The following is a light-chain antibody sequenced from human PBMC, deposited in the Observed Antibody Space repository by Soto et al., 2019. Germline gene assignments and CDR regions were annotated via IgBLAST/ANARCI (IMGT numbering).Light chain of an antibody. Sequence: EIVLTQSPATLSLSPGERATLSCRASQSVSSYLACDQQKPGQAPRLLIYDASNSATGIPARFSGSGSGTAFTLTISSLEPEDFAVYYCQQRRNWPTFGGGTKVEIK. CDR2: DAS. V-gene: IGKV3-11*01. CDR1: QSVSSY. J-gene: IGKJ4*01. CDR3: QQRRNWPT.